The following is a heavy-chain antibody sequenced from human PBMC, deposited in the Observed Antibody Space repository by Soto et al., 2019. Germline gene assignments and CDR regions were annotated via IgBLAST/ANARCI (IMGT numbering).Heavy chain of an antibody. CDR2: ISHDGRVT. V-gene: IGHV3-30*04. Sequence: QVQLVESGGGMVQPGTSLRLSCAASGFTFNSLSLHWVRQRPDKGREWVAVISHDGRVTFYADFVKGRFTVSRDNSKNTFYLQVNSLRAEDTAVYYCAREPYGDSQYFDYWGQGTLVTVSS. J-gene: IGHJ4*02. CDR1: GFTFNSLS. D-gene: IGHD2-21*02. CDR3: AREPYGDSQYFDY.